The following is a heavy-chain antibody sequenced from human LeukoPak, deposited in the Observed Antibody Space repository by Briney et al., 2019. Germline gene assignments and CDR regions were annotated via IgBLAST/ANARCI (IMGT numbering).Heavy chain of an antibody. J-gene: IGHJ3*02. CDR1: GFTFSDYY. CDR3: ARSASRPDDAFDI. Sequence: KPGGSLRLSCAASGFTFSDYYMSWIRQAPGKGLEWVSCISSSSSYTNYADSVKGRFTISRDNAKNSLYLQMNSLRAEDTAVYYCARSASRPDDAFDIWGQGTMVTVSS. CDR2: ISSSSSYT. V-gene: IGHV3-11*06.